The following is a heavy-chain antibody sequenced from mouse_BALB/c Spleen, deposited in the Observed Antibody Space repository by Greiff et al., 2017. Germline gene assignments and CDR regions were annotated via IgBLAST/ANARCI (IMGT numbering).Heavy chain of an antibody. D-gene: IGHD1-1*01. CDR1: GFSLTSYG. CDR2: IWSGGST. J-gene: IGHJ4*01. V-gene: IGHV2-4-1*01. CDR3: ARAPYYYGSSYVGYYYAMDY. Sequence: LQESGPGLVQPSQSLSITCTVSGFSLTSYGVHWVRQSPGKGLEWLGVIWSGGSTDYNAAFISRLSISKDNSKSQVFFKMNSLQADDTAIYYCARAPYYYGSSYVGYYYAMDYWGQGTSVTVSS.